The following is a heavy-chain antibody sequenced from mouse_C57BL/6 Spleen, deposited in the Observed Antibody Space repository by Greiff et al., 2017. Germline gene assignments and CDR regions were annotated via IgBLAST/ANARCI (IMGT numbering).Heavy chain of an antibody. CDR1: GFNIKDYY. V-gene: IGHV14-2*01. CDR3: ARIGYDRYFDD. Sequence: VQLQQSGAELVKPGASVKLSCTASGFNIKDYYMHWVKQRTEQGLEWIGRIDPEDGETKYAPQFQGKATITADTSSNTAYLQLSILTSEDTAVYYCARIGYDRYFDDWGQGTTLTVSS. CDR2: IDPEDGET. D-gene: IGHD2-3*01. J-gene: IGHJ2*01.